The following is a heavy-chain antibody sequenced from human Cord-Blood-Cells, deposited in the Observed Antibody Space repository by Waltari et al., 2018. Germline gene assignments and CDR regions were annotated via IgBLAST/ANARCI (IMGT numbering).Heavy chain of an antibody. CDR2: IFSNDEK. CDR3: ARTPVYSSGWYYFDY. D-gene: IGHD6-19*01. J-gene: IGHJ4*02. V-gene: IGHV2-26*01. Sequence: QVTLKESGPVLVKPTETLTLTCTVSGFSLSNARMGVSWIRQPPGKALEWLAHIFSNDEKSYSTSLRRRLPISKDTSKSQVVLTMTNMDPVDTATYYCARTPVYSSGWYYFDYWGQGTLVTVSS. CDR1: GFSLSNARMG.